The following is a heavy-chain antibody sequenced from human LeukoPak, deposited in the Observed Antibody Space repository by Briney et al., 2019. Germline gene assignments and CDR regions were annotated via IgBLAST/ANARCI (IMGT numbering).Heavy chain of an antibody. J-gene: IGHJ4*02. CDR2: INPNSGGT. Sequence: GASVKVSCKASGYTFTGYYMHWVRQAPGQGLEWMGWINPNSGGTNYAQKFQGRVTMTRDTSISTAYMELSRLRSDDTAVYYCASMLGYSYGPYYFDYWGQGTLVTVSS. D-gene: IGHD5-18*01. CDR3: ASMLGYSYGPYYFDY. CDR1: GYTFTGYY. V-gene: IGHV1-2*02.